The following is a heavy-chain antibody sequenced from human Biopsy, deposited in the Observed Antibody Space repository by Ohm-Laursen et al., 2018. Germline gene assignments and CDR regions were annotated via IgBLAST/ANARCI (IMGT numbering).Heavy chain of an antibody. CDR3: ARGSNEYGGLYFPH. CDR2: ISYTGYT. J-gene: IGHJ1*01. CDR1: GGSISSYY. Sequence: SDTLSLTCTVSGGSISSYYWSWIRQPPGQGMEWIGHISYTGYTSYKSSLKSRVTISLDTSRKHFSLRLTSLAAADTAVYYCARGSNEYGGLYFPHWGQGTLVTVSS. V-gene: IGHV4-59*07. D-gene: IGHD4-23*01.